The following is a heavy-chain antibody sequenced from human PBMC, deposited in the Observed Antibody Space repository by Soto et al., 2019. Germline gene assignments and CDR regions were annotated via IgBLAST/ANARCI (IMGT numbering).Heavy chain of an antibody. J-gene: IGHJ6*02. Sequence: QVQLVESGGGVVQPGRSLTVSCEASGFTFSSYGMHWFRQAPGKGLDWVAVITMDGSSKSYADSVKGRFTISRDNSRNTLSPQINTLRAGDTALYYCGMDDDGPQNGMDVWGQGTTVTVSS. CDR2: ITMDGSSK. V-gene: IGHV3-33*03. CDR1: GFTFSSYG. CDR3: GMDDDGPQNGMDV. D-gene: IGHD3-3*01.